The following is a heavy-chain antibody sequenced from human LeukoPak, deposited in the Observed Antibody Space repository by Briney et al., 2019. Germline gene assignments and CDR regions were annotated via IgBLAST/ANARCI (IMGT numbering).Heavy chain of an antibody. Sequence: ASVKVSCKASGYTFTGYYVHWVRQAPGQGLEWMGWINPNSGDTNYAQKFQGRVTMTSDTSVSTAYMELSSLTSDDTAVYYCARVSAYNFDCWGQGTLVTVSS. J-gene: IGHJ4*02. D-gene: IGHD5-24*01. CDR1: GYTFTGYY. CDR2: INPNSGDT. CDR3: ARVSAYNFDC. V-gene: IGHV1-2*02.